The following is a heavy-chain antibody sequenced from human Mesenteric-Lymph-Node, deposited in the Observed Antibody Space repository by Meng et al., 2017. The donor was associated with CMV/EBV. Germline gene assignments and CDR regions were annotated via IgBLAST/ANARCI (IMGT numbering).Heavy chain of an antibody. CDR1: EGIFNDYA. CDR2: LICNSASI. V-gene: IGHV3-9*01. Sequence: GGSLILSCAVSEGIFNDYAMLWVRQGPGKGLEWVSSLICNSASIDFADSVMGRFTISRDNAKNSLYVQMNSLRSPVSRFFSSVTDFWGQGALVTVSS. CDR3: VTDF. J-gene: IGHJ4*02. D-gene: IGHD3-3*01.